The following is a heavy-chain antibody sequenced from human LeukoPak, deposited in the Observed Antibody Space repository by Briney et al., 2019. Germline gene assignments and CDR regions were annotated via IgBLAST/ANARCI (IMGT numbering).Heavy chain of an antibody. CDR1: GFTFSTYG. Sequence: GGSLRLSCAASGFTFSTYGMHWVCQAPGKGLEWVAVVSYDGGNEYYADSVKGRFTISRDNSKNTLYLQMNSLRAEDTAVYYCATTPRGYIYGNPDYWGQGTLVTVSS. D-gene: IGHD5-18*01. J-gene: IGHJ4*02. CDR2: VSYDGGNE. CDR3: ATTPRGYIYGNPDY. V-gene: IGHV3-30*03.